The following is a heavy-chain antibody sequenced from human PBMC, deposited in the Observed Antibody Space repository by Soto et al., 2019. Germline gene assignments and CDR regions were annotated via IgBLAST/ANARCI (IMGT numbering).Heavy chain of an antibody. J-gene: IGHJ4*02. CDR1: GFTFSSYS. CDR3: ARDLRNYYGSGSYYNGGY. V-gene: IGHV3-48*01. D-gene: IGHD3-10*01. Sequence: EVQLVESGGGLVQPGGSLRLSCAASGFTFSSYSMNWVRQAPGKGLEWVSYISSSSSTIYYADSVKGRFTISRDNAKNSLYLQMNSLRAEDTAVYYCARDLRNYYGSGSYYNGGYWGQGTLVTVSS. CDR2: ISSSSSTI.